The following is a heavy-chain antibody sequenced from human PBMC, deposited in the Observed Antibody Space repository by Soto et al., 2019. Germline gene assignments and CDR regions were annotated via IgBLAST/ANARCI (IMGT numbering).Heavy chain of an antibody. CDR2: ISYDGSNK. CDR3: ARGGSRHQPLLPFDY. J-gene: IGHJ4*02. D-gene: IGHD2-2*01. Sequence: QVQLVESGGGVVQPGRSLRLSCAASGFTFSSYAMHWVRQAPGKGLEWVAVISYDGSNKYYADSVKGRFTISRDNSKNTLYLQMNSLRAEDTAVYYCARGGSRHQPLLPFDYWGQGTLVTVSS. V-gene: IGHV3-30-3*01. CDR1: GFTFSSYA.